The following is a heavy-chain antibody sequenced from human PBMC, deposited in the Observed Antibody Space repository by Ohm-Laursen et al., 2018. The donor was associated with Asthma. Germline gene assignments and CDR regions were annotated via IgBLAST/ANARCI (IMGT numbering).Heavy chain of an antibody. D-gene: IGHD3-3*01. CDR2: GGSYYDGGLK. CDR3: ARDVMEWYLPAFDF. CDR1: GFTFRSYA. V-gene: IGHV3-30-3*01. J-gene: IGHJ4*02. Sequence: SLRLSCTASGFTFRSYAFHWVRQAPGKGLGWGAVGGSYYDGGLKYYADSVNGRFTVSRDDSKNTLYLQMNSLRPDDTAVYYCARDVMEWYLPAFDFWGQGTLVTVSS.